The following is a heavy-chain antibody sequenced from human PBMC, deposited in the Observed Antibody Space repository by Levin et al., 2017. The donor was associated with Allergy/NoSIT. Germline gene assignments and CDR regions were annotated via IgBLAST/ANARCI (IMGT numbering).Heavy chain of an antibody. Sequence: PGGSLRLSCAASGFTFSSYSMNWVRQAPGKGLEWVSSISSSSSYIYYADSVKGRFTISRDNAKNSLYLQMNSLRAEDTAVYYCARAGRDTYYDILTGYPIDYWGQGTLVTVSS. CDR3: ARAGRDTYYDILTGYPIDY. D-gene: IGHD3-9*01. CDR1: GFTFSSYS. J-gene: IGHJ4*02. CDR2: ISSSSSYI. V-gene: IGHV3-21*01.